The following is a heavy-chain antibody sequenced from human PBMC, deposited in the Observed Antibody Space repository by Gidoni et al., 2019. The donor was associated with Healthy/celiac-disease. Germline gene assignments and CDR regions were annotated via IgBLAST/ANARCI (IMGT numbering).Heavy chain of an antibody. J-gene: IGHJ6*03. V-gene: IGHV1-18*01. Sequence: QVQLVQSGAEVKKPGASVKVSCKASGYTFTSYGISWVRQAPGQGLEWMGWISAYNGNTNYAQKLQGRVTMTTDTSTSTAYMELRSLRSDDTAVYYCARDPYGSGSYYNGRMDVWGKGTTVTVSS. D-gene: IGHD3-10*01. CDR1: GYTFTSYG. CDR3: ARDPYGSGSYYNGRMDV. CDR2: ISAYNGNT.